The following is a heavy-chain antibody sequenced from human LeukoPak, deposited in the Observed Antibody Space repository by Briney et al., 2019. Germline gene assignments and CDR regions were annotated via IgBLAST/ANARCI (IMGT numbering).Heavy chain of an antibody. J-gene: IGHJ5*02. Sequence: PSETLSLTCTVSGGSISSSSYYWGWIRQPPGKGLEWVGSIYYSGSTYYNPSLKSRVTISVDTSKNQFSLKLSSVTAADTAVYYCARDRVGRITIFGVGKTNWFDPWGQGTLVTVSS. V-gene: IGHV4-39*07. CDR2: IYYSGST. CDR1: GGSISSSSYY. D-gene: IGHD3-3*01. CDR3: ARDRVGRITIFGVGKTNWFDP.